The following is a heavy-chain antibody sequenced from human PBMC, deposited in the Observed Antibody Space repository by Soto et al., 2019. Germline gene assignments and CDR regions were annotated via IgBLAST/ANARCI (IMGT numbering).Heavy chain of an antibody. J-gene: IGHJ6*02. CDR1: GFTFSSYS. CDR2: ISSSSSYI. Sequence: GGSLRLSCAASGFTFSSYSMNWVRQAPGKGLEWVSSISSSSSYIYYADSVKGRFTISRDNAKNSLYLQMNSLRAEDTAVYYCARDSGFSSSWSYYYYYGMDVWGQGTTVTVSS. D-gene: IGHD6-13*01. V-gene: IGHV3-21*01. CDR3: ARDSGFSSSWSYYYYYGMDV.